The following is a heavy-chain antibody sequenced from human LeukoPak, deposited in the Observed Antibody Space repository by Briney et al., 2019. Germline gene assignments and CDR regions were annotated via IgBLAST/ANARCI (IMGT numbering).Heavy chain of an antibody. V-gene: IGHV3-66*01. D-gene: IGHD5-24*01. CDR3: GSRDKGYYYGLDV. J-gene: IGHJ6*02. CDR1: GFTGSSNY. Sequence: GGSLRLSCVASGFTGSSNYMSWVRQAPGKGLEWVSIISGGGNTYYADSVKGRFTISRDNSKSTLYLQMKSLRAEDTAVYYCGSRDKGYYYGLDVWGQGTTVTVSS. CDR2: ISGGGNT.